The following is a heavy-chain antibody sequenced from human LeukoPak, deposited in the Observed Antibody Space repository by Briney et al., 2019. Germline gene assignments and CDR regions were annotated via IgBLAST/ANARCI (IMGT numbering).Heavy chain of an antibody. J-gene: IGHJ4*02. CDR2: IYYSGST. CDR3: ARDLVVYYYGSGSSPGVDY. Sequence: SETLSLTCTVSGGSISSSSYYWGWIRQPPGEGLEWIGSIYYSGSTYYNPSLKSRVTISVDTSKNQFSLKLSSVTAADTAVYYCARDLVVYYYGSGSSPGVDYWGQGTLVTVSS. CDR1: GGSISSSSYY. D-gene: IGHD3-10*01. V-gene: IGHV4-39*07.